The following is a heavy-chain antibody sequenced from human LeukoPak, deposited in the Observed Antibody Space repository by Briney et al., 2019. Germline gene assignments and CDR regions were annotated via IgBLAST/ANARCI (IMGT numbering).Heavy chain of an antibody. CDR2: ISGSGGSS. J-gene: IGHJ4*02. V-gene: IGHV3-23*01. Sequence: GGSLRLSCAASGFTFSSYAMTWVCQAPGRGLEWVSGISGSGGSSYYADSVKGRFTMSRDNSKNTFYLQMNSLRAEDTAVYYCARDSSSSLYSLDYWGQGTLVTVSS. CDR1: GFTFSSYA. D-gene: IGHD6-13*01. CDR3: ARDSSSSLYSLDY.